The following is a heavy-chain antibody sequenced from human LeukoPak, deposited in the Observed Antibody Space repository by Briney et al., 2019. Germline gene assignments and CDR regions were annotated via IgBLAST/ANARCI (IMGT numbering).Heavy chain of an antibody. CDR1: GGPFSGYY. CDR3: ARPTPPLLAAAGTYYFDY. D-gene: IGHD6-13*01. V-gene: IGHV4-34*01. Sequence: PSETLSLTCAVYGGPFSGYYWSWIRQPPGKGLEWIGEINHSGSTNYNPSLKSRVTISVDTSKNQFSLKLSSVTAADTAVYYCARPTPPLLAAAGTYYFDYWGQGTLVTVSS. J-gene: IGHJ4*02. CDR2: INHSGST.